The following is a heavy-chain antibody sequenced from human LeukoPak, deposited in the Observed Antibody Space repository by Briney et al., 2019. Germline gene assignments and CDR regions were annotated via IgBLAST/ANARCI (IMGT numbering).Heavy chain of an antibody. CDR2: IYYSGST. CDR3: AAYGDYVRWFDP. CDR1: GGSISSYY. D-gene: IGHD4-17*01. Sequence: SETLSLTCTVSGGSISSYYWSWIRQPPGKGLEWIGYIYYSGSTHYNPSLKSRVTISVDTSKNQFSLKLSSVTAADTAVYYCAAYGDYVRWFDPWGQGTLVTVSS. J-gene: IGHJ5*02. V-gene: IGHV4-59*08.